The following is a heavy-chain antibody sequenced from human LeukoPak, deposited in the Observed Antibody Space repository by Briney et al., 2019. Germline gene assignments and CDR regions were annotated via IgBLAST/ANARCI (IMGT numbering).Heavy chain of an antibody. D-gene: IGHD3-10*01. Sequence: GGSLRLSCAASGFAFDDYTMHWVRQAPGKGLEWVSVISWDGGSTYYADSVKGRFTISRDNSKNSLYLQMNSLRTEDTALYYCAKDIAAPINMVGGFDYWGQGTLVTVSS. J-gene: IGHJ4*02. CDR3: AKDIAAPINMVGGFDY. CDR2: ISWDGGST. V-gene: IGHV3-43*01. CDR1: GFAFDDYT.